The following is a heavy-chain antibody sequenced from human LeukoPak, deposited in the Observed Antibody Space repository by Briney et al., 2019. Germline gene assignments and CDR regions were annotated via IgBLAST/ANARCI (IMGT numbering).Heavy chain of an antibody. J-gene: IGHJ3*01. CDR1: GFTARTHY. CDR3: ARVRVDRSERNLDAFAN. D-gene: IGHD1-14*01. CDR2: IYSAGST. Sequence: PGGSLRPSSAASGFTARTHYMSWVRQAPGKGLEWVSNIYSAGSTYYADSVKGRFTTSRDNSKNTVDLQMNTLRAEDTAVYYCARVRVDRSERNLDAFANWGQGTMVTVPS. V-gene: IGHV3-53*01.